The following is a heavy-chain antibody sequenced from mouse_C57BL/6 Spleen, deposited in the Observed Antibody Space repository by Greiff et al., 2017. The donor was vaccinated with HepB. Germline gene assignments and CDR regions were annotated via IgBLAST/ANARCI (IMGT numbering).Heavy chain of an antibody. CDR2: ISYDGSN. J-gene: IGHJ4*01. V-gene: IGHV3-6*01. CDR3: ARDWDDYAMDY. D-gene: IGHD4-1*01. CDR1: GYSITSGYY. Sequence: DVHLVESGPGLVKPSQSLSLTCSVTGYSITSGYYWNWIRQFPGNKLEWMGYISYDGSNNYNPSLKNRISITRDTSKNQFFLKLNSVTTEDTATYYCARDWDDYAMDYWGQGTSVTVSS.